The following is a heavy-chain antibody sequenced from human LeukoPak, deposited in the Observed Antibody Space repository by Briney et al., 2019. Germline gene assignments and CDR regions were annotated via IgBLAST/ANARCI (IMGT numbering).Heavy chain of an antibody. V-gene: IGHV4-59*01. Sequence: PSETLSLTCTVSGGSISSYYWSWIRQPPGKGLEWIGYIYYSGSTNYNPSLKSRDTISVDTSKNQFSLKLSSVTAADTAVYYCARVKAVAGSWWYFDYWGQGTLVTVSS. J-gene: IGHJ4*02. CDR3: ARVKAVAGSWWYFDY. CDR1: GGSISSYY. CDR2: IYYSGST. D-gene: IGHD6-19*01.